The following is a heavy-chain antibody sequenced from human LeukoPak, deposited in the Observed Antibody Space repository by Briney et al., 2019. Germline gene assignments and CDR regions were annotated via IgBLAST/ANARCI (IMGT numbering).Heavy chain of an antibody. V-gene: IGHV3-64*01. D-gene: IGHD3-10*01. Sequence: QAGGSLRLSCAACGFTFSSYAMHWVRQAPGRGLEYVSAISSKGGSTYYANSVKGRFTISRDNSKNTLYLQMGSLRAEDMAVYYCARGRGYSTLLLWFGELGFDYWGQGTLVTVSS. J-gene: IGHJ4*02. CDR2: ISSKGGST. CDR3: ARGRGYSTLLLWFGELGFDY. CDR1: GFTFSSYA.